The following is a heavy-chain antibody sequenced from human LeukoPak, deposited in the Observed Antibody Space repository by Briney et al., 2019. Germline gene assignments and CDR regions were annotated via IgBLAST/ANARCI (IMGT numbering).Heavy chain of an antibody. CDR2: IRSKAYGGTT. CDR3: SLSYYYDRLVAFDY. V-gene: IGHV3-49*03. Sequence: GGSLRLSCTASGFSSGPYAMSWFREALGEGLESVCFIRSKAYGGTTEYAASVKGRFTISRDDSKSIAYLQMNSLKTEDTAVYYCSLSYYYDRLVAFDYWGQGTLVTVSS. D-gene: IGHD3-22*01. CDR1: GFSSGPYA. J-gene: IGHJ4*02.